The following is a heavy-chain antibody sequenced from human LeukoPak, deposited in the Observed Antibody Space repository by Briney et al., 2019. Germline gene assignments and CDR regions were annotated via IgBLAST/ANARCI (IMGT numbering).Heavy chain of an antibody. CDR2: INPSGGST. V-gene: IGHV1-46*01. CDR3: ARDFGPRAVAGRYYYYYMDV. CDR1: GYTFTSYG. D-gene: IGHD6-19*01. Sequence: GASVKVSCKASGYTFTSYGISWVRQAPGQGLEWMGIINPSGGSTSYAQKFQGRVTMTRDTSTSTVYMELSSLRSEDTAVYYCARDFGPRAVAGRYYYYYMDVWGKGTTVTISS. J-gene: IGHJ6*03.